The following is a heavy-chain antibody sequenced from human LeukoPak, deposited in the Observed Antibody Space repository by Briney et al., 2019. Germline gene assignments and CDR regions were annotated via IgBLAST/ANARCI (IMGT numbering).Heavy chain of an antibody. CDR2: INQDGTEK. J-gene: IGHJ4*02. V-gene: IGHV3-7*03. Sequence: GGSLRLSCAASGFTFSSYWMSWVRQAPGEGLEWVAKINQDGTEKAYVDSVRGRFTISRDDAKNSLILQMNSLRAEDTAVYYCARGPLIAAAGTWWGQGTLVTVSS. CDR1: GFTFSSYW. D-gene: IGHD6-13*01. CDR3: ARGPLIAAAGTW.